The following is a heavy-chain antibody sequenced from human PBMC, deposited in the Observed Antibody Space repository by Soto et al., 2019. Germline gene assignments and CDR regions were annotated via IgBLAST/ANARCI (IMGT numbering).Heavy chain of an antibody. CDR3: AAYLGYDSSGYYSDAFDI. Sequence: ASVKVSCKASGFTFTSSAVQWVRQARGQRLEWIGWVVVGSGNTNYSQKFQERVTITRDMSTSTAYMELSSLRSEDRAVYYCAAYLGYDSSGYYSDAFDIWGQGTMVTVSS. V-gene: IGHV1-58*01. CDR1: GFTFTSSA. J-gene: IGHJ3*02. D-gene: IGHD3-22*01. CDR2: VVVGSGNT.